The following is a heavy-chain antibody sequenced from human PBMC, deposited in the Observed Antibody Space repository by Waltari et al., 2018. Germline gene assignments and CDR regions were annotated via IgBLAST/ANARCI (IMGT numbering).Heavy chain of an antibody. D-gene: IGHD6-13*01. J-gene: IGHJ4*02. Sequence: VQLVQSGAEVKKPGESLKISCKGSGYSFTSYGISWVRQAPGQGLEWMGWISAYNGNTNYAQKLQGRVTMTTDTSTSTAYMELRSLRSDDTAVYYCARVLIAAADPFFFDYWGQGTLVTVSS. CDR2: ISAYNGNT. CDR1: GYSFTSYG. CDR3: ARVLIAAADPFFFDY. V-gene: IGHV1-18*01.